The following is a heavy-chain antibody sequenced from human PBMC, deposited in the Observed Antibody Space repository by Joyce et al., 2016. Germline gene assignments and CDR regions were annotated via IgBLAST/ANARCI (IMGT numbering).Heavy chain of an antibody. J-gene: IGHJ4*02. CDR1: GYTFSSYG. CDR2: ISPYNGHT. D-gene: IGHD2-15*01. CDR3: ASSLGVGLSLLPSY. V-gene: IGHV1-18*01. Sequence: QVQLVQSGAEVKKPGASVKVSCKASGYTFSSYGISWVRQAPGQGLEWMGWISPYNGHTSYAQKLQGRVTMTTDTSTSTAYMELRSLRSDDTAVYYCASSLGVGLSLLPSYWGQGTLVTVSS.